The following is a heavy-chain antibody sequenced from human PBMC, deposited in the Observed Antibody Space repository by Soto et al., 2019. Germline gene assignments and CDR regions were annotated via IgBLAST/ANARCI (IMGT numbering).Heavy chain of an antibody. CDR2: IRSKANSYAT. CDR3: TRHVDXYDSSGYYSFYYYGMDV. Sequence: GSLRLSCAASGFTFSGSAMHWVRQASGKGLEWVGRIRSKANSYATAYAASVKGRFTISRDDSKNTAYLQMNSLKTEDTAVYYCTRHVDXYDSSGYYSFYYYGMDVWGQGTTVTVSS. CDR1: GFTFSGSA. J-gene: IGHJ6*02. V-gene: IGHV3-73*01. D-gene: IGHD3-22*01.